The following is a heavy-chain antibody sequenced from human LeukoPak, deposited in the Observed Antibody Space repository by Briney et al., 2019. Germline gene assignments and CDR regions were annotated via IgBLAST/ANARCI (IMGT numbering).Heavy chain of an antibody. V-gene: IGHV3-21*01. CDR2: ISSSSSYI. CDR3: ARGTYYDSSGYIY. CDR1: GFTFSSYS. Sequence: GGSLRLSRAASGFTFSSYSMNWVRQAPGKGLEWVSYISSSSSYIYYADSVKGRFTISRDNAKNSLYLQMNSLRAEDTAVYYCARGTYYDSSGYIYWGQGTLVTVSS. J-gene: IGHJ4*02. D-gene: IGHD3-22*01.